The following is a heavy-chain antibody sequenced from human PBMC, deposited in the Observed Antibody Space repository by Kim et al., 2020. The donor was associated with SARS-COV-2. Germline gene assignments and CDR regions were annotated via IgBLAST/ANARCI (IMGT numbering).Heavy chain of an antibody. D-gene: IGHD2-2*03. Sequence: GGSLRLSCAGSGFIVSDHYMDWVRQAPGKGLEWVARSRNKADRYTTEYAASVKGRFTISRDDSKNSVYLQMNSLAAEDTAMYYCTMDIRVSRISYFDSWGQGTLVTVSS. CDR1: GFIVSDHY. V-gene: IGHV3-72*01. J-gene: IGHJ4*02. CDR2: SRNKADRYTT. CDR3: TMDIRVSRISYFDS.